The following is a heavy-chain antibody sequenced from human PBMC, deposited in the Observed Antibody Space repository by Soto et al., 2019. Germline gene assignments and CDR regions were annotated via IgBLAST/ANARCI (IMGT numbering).Heavy chain of an antibody. CDR2: IYYTGST. CDR3: ARAELVRWIGYSYHYMDV. V-gene: IGHV4-59*01. Sequence: QVQLQESGPGLVKPSETLSLTCTVSGVSIITSYWSWIRQPPGKGPEWIGYIYYTGSTRYNPSLTSRVPISVDTSKSQFSLKLSSVTAADTAVYYCARAELVRWIGYSYHYMDVWGKGTTVTVSS. J-gene: IGHJ6*03. D-gene: IGHD3-10*01. CDR1: GVSIITSY.